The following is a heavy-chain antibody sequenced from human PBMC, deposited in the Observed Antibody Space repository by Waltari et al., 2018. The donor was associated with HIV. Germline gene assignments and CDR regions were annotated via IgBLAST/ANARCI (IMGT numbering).Heavy chain of an antibody. V-gene: IGHV3-30*18. CDR2: ISYYGDNK. Sequence: QVQLVESGGGVVKPGRSLRLSCAASGFTFSSYGMHWVRQAPGKGLEWVAVISYYGDNKYYADSVKGRFTISRDNSKNTLYLQMNSLRVEDTAVYYCAKGASGWSPGYWGQGTLV. CDR3: AKGASGWSPGY. CDR1: GFTFSSYG. D-gene: IGHD6-19*01. J-gene: IGHJ4*02.